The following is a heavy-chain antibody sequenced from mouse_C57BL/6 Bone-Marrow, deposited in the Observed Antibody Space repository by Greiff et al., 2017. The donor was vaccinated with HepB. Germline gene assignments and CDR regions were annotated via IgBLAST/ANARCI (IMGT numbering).Heavy chain of an antibody. J-gene: IGHJ2*01. D-gene: IGHD1-1*01. CDR3: AREGLYYYGTGY. CDR2: IYPGSGST. Sequence: QVQLQQSGAELVKPGASVKMSCKASGYTFTSYWITWVKQRPGQGLEWIGDIYPGSGSTNYNEKFKSKATLTVDTSSSTAYMQLSSLTSEDSAVYYCAREGLYYYGTGYWGQGTTLTVSS. V-gene: IGHV1-55*01. CDR1: GYTFTSYW.